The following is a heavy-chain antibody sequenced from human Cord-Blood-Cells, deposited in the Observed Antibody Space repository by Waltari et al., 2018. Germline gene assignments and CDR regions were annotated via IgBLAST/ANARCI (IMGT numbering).Heavy chain of an antibody. D-gene: IGHD1-26*01. CDR2: IYYSGST. CDR1: GGSISSSSYY. Sequence: QLQLQESGPGLVKPSETLSITCTVSGGSISSSSYYWGWIRQPPGKGLEWIGSIYYSGSTYYNPSLKSRVTISVDTSKNQFSLKLSSVTAADTAVYYCVRHSGIVGATFDYWGQGTLVTVSS. V-gene: IGHV4-39*01. J-gene: IGHJ4*02. CDR3: VRHSGIVGATFDY.